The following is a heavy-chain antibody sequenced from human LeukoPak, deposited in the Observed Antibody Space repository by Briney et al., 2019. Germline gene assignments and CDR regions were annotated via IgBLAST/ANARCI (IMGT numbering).Heavy chain of an antibody. J-gene: IGHJ5*02. CDR2: IYTSGST. Sequence: SETLSLTCTVSGGSISSYYWSWIRQPAGKGLEWIGRIYTSGSTNYNPFLKSRVTMSVDTSKNQFSLKLSSVTAADTAVYYCARVAITMVRGVIGWFDPWGQGTLVTVSS. V-gene: IGHV4-4*07. D-gene: IGHD3-10*01. CDR3: ARVAITMVRGVIGWFDP. CDR1: GGSISSYY.